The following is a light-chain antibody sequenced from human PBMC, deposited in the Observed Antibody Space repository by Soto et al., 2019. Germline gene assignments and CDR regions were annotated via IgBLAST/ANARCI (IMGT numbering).Light chain of an antibody. CDR2: GAS. V-gene: IGKV3-20*01. CDR3: QQYGRSPFT. CDR1: QRITNNF. Sequence: EIVLTQSPVTLSLSPGERATLSCRASQRITNNFLAWFQQKPGLAPRLLIYGASSRASGIPDRFSGSGSGTDFALTISRLEPEDFAVYYWQQYGRSPFTFGQGTKLQIK. J-gene: IGKJ2*01.